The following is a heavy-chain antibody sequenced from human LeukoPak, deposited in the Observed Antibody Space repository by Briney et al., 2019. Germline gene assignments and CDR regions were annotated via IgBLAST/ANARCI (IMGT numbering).Heavy chain of an antibody. CDR3: ARRGGGNGYFDLDY. D-gene: IGHD3-22*01. V-gene: IGHV5-51*01. J-gene: IGHJ4*02. Sequence: GESLKISCQGSGYSFSTYWIARVRQMPGKGLEWMRIFNPGDCDARYSPSFQGQVTISADKSISTAYLQWSSLKASDAAMYYCARRGGGNGYFDLDYWGQGTLVTVSS. CDR1: GYSFSTYW. CDR2: FNPGDCDA.